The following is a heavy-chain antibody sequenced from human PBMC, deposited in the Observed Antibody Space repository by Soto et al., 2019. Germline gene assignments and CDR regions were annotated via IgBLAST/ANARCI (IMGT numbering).Heavy chain of an antibody. J-gene: IGHJ2*01. CDR2: ISAYNGNT. Sequence: QVQLVQSGAEVKKPGASVKVSCKASGYTFSIYGISWVRQAPGQGLEWMGWISAYNGNTKYAQKLQGRVTVTTETTTSRAYTELRSLRSDDTAGYYCAGELSGATYPGFIDLWGRGTLVTVSS. V-gene: IGHV1-18*01. CDR1: GYTFSIYG. D-gene: IGHD3-10*01. CDR3: AGELSGATYPGFIDL.